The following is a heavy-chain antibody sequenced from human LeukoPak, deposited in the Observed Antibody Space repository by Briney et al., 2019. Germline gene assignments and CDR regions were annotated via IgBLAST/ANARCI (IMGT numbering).Heavy chain of an antibody. D-gene: IGHD1-26*01. CDR1: GGSISSYY. V-gene: IGHV4-59*08. CDR2: IYYSGST. CDR3: ARVFARYSGSF. Sequence: PSETLSLTCTVSGGSISSYYWSWIRQPPGKGLEWIGYIYYSGSTNYNPSLKSRVTISVDTSKSQFSLKLNSVTAADTAMYYCARVFARYSGSFWGQGTLVTVSS. J-gene: IGHJ4*02.